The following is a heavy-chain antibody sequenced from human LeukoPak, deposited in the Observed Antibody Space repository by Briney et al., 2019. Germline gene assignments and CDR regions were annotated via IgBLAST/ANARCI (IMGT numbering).Heavy chain of an antibody. D-gene: IGHD6-19*01. CDR1: GFTFSSYA. J-gene: IGHJ4*02. CDR2: ISYDGSNK. Sequence: PGRSLRLSCAASGFTFSSYAMHWVRQAPGKGLEWVAVISYDGSNKYYADSVKGRFTISRDNSKNTLYLQMNSLRAEDTAVYYCAREGGWIPYFDYWGQGTLVTVSS. CDR3: AREGGWIPYFDY. V-gene: IGHV3-30*04.